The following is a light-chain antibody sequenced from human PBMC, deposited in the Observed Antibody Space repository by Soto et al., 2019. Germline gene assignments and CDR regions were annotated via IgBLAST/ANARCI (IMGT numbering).Light chain of an antibody. CDR3: QQYYNTPYT. CDR2: WAS. J-gene: IGKJ2*01. Sequence: DIVMTQSPDSLAVSLGERATINCKSSRNVLYSSNNKNYLAWYQQKSGQPPRLLIYWASTRESGVPDRFSGSGSGTDFTLTISSLQAEDVAVYYCQQYYNTPYTFGQGTKLEIK. V-gene: IGKV4-1*01. CDR1: RNVLYSSNNKNY.